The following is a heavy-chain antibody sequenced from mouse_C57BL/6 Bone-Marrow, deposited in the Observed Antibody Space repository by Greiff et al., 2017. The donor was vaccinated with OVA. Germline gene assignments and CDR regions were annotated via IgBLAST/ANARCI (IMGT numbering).Heavy chain of an antibody. V-gene: IGHV1-50*01. CDR2: IDPSDSYT. J-gene: IGHJ1*03. D-gene: IGHD1-1*01. Sequence: QVQLQQPGAELVKPGASVKLSCKASGYTFTSYWMQWVKQRPGQGLEWIGEIDPSDSYTKYNQKFKGQATLTVDTSSSTAYMQLSSLTSEDSAVYYGARNRGSSYANWYFDVWGTGTTVTVSS. CDR3: ARNRGSSYANWYFDV. CDR1: GYTFTSYW.